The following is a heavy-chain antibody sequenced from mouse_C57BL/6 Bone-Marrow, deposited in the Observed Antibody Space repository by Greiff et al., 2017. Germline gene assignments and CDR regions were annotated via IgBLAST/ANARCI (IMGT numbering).Heavy chain of an antibody. Sequence: QVQLQQSGAELVKPGASVKISCKASGYTFTDYYINWVKQRPGQGLEWIGMIHPNSGSTNYNEKFKSKATLTVDKSSSTAYMQLSSLTSEDSAVYYCARGAMDYWGQGTSVTVSS. CDR3: ARGAMDY. J-gene: IGHJ4*01. CDR2: IHPNSGST. V-gene: IGHV1-64*01. CDR1: GYTFTDYY.